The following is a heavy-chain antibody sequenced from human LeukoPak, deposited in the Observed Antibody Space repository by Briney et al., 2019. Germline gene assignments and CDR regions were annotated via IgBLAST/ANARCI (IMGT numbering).Heavy chain of an antibody. D-gene: IGHD6-13*01. CDR2: FSATDGSA. J-gene: IGHJ3*01. Sequence: GGSLRLSCAASGFTVSSYGMTWVRQAPGRGLEWVSAFSATDGSAQYAESVRGRFTISRDNSKNSLYLQMNSLRDEDTAVYFCAKARIAAAGTGAFDVWGQGTMVTVSS. CDR3: AKARIAAAGTGAFDV. V-gene: IGHV3-23*01. CDR1: GFTVSSYG.